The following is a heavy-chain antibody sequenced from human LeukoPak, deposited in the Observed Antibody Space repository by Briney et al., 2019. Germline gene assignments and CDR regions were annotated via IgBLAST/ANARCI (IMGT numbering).Heavy chain of an antibody. V-gene: IGHV3-23*01. CDR1: GITLSNYG. D-gene: IGHD6-13*01. J-gene: IGHJ4*02. CDR2: ISGSGGNT. CDR3: ASGSSSQFDY. Sequence: QTGGSLRLSCAVSGITLSNYGMSWVRQAPGKGLEWVSGISGSGGNTYYADSVKGRFTISRDNSKNTLYLQMNSLRAEDTAVYYCASGSSSQFDYWGQGTLVTVSS.